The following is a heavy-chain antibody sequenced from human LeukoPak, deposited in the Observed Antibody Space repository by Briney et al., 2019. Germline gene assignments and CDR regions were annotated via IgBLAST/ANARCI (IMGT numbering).Heavy chain of an antibody. Sequence: GGSLRLSCAASGYTFSRHGIHWVRQAPGKGLEWVAVVWYDGRNRDYADSVKGRVTISRDNSKNTLYLQMNSLRAEDTAVYYCARGGYSSSWDRFDYWGQGTLVTVSS. CDR2: VWYDGRNR. CDR1: GYTFSRHG. J-gene: IGHJ4*02. V-gene: IGHV3-33*01. D-gene: IGHD6-13*01. CDR3: ARGGYSSSWDRFDY.